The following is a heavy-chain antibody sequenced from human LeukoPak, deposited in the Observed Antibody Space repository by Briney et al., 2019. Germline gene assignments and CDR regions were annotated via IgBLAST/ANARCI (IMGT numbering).Heavy chain of an antibody. D-gene: IGHD2/OR15-2a*01. V-gene: IGHV4-59*01. CDR1: DGSISSYY. J-gene: IGHJ4*02. Sequence: SETLSLTCTVSDGSISSYYWSWIRQPPGKGLEWIGYVYYTGSTNYNPFLKSRVTISVDTSKKQFSLRLSSVTAADTAVYYCARGTTASYFDYWGQGTLVTVSS. CDR2: VYYTGST. CDR3: ARGTTASYFDY.